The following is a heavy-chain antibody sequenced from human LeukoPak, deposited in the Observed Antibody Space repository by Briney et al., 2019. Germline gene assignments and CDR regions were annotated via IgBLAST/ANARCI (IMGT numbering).Heavy chain of an antibody. CDR3: ARDGYCSSTSCPQKGWFDP. J-gene: IGHJ5*02. D-gene: IGHD2-2*03. CDR1: GGTFSSYA. CDR2: TIPIFGTA. Sequence: SVKVSCKASGGTFSSYAISWVRQAPGQGLEWMGGTIPIFGTANYAQRFQGRVTITADESTSTGYMELSSLRSEDTAVYYCARDGYCSSTSCPQKGWFDPWGQGTLVTVSS. V-gene: IGHV1-69*13.